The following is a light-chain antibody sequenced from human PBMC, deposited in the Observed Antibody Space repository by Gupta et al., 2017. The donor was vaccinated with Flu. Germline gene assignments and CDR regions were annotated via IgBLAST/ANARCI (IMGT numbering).Light chain of an antibody. Sequence: EIVLTQSPATLSLSPGERAALSCRASQFVSSTNLAWYQQKPGQPPRLLIYGASSRATGTPDRFGGSGSGTDFTLSISRREPEDFAVYYCQQEGRSPWTFGQGTKVDI. V-gene: IGKV3-20*01. CDR1: QFVSSTN. CDR3: QQEGRSPWT. J-gene: IGKJ1*01. CDR2: GAS.